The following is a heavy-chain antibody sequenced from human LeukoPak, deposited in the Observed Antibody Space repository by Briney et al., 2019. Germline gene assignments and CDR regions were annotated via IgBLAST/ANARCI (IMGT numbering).Heavy chain of an antibody. Sequence: KSGGSLRLSCAASGFTFSDTWMSWVRQAPGKGLEWVGRIADKTNGGTPEYAAPVKGRFSISRDDPENTLYLQMNSLKTEDTAVYYCAPSPRIVVRDWGQGTLVTVSS. CDR2: IADKTNGGTP. V-gene: IGHV3-15*04. D-gene: IGHD3-22*01. J-gene: IGHJ4*02. CDR1: GFTFSDTW. CDR3: APSPRIVVRD.